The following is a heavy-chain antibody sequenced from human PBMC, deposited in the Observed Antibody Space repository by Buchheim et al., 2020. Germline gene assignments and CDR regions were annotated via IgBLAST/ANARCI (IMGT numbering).Heavy chain of an antibody. V-gene: IGHV3-7*01. J-gene: IGHJ6*02. CDR3: AREGSGSTYYYSGMDV. CDR2: IKQDGSEK. Sequence: VQLVESGGGLVQPGGSLRLSCAVSGFTFSSYWMTWVRQAPGKGLEWVSNIKQDGSEKYYVDSVKGRFTISRDNARHSLYLQMNSLRVEDTAVYYCAREGSGSTYYYSGMDVWGQGTT. D-gene: IGHD3-10*01. CDR1: GFTFSSYW.